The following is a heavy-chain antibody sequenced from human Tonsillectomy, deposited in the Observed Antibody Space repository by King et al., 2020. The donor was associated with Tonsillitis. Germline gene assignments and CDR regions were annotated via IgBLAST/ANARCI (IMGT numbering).Heavy chain of an antibody. CDR3: ARYEGGVFDP. J-gene: IGHJ5*02. CDR2: IYYSENT. V-gene: IGHV4-31*03. D-gene: IGHD3-16*01. CDR1: GGSISGGAYY. Sequence: HVQLHESGPGLVKPSQTLSLTCTFSGGSISGGAYYWSWIRQHPGKGLEWIGSIYYSENTYYNPSLKIRLTISLDNAKNQFSLELSSVTAADTAMYYCARYEGGVFDPWGQGTLVTVSS.